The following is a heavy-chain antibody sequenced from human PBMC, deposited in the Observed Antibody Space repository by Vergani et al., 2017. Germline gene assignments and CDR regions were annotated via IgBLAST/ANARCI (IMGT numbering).Heavy chain of an antibody. J-gene: IGHJ6*02. CDR3: ARLLTGTTIYYYYGMDV. Sequence: QVQLQESGPGLVKPSGTLSLTCAVPGGSISSSNWWSWVRQPPGKGLDWIGEIYHSGSTNYNPSLKSRVTISVDKSKNQFSLKLSSVTAADTAVYYCARLLTGTTIYYYYGMDVWGQGTTVTVSS. V-gene: IGHV4-4*02. D-gene: IGHD1-20*01. CDR1: GGSISSSNW. CDR2: IYHSGST.